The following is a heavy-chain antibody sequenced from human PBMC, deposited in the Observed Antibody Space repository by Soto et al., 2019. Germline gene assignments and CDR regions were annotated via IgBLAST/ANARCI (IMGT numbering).Heavy chain of an antibody. Sequence: GGSLRLSCAASGFTFSSYAMSWVRQAPGKGLEWVSAISGSGGSTYYADSVKGRFTISRDNSKNTLYLQMNSLRAEDTAVYYCAKGMDIVVVVALDAFDIWGQGTMVTVSS. J-gene: IGHJ3*02. CDR3: AKGMDIVVVVALDAFDI. V-gene: IGHV3-23*01. D-gene: IGHD2-15*01. CDR2: ISGSGGST. CDR1: GFTFSSYA.